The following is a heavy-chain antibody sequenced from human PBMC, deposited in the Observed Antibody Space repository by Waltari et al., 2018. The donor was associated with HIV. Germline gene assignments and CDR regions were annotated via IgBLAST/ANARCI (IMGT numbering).Heavy chain of an antibody. CDR2: ICDDGSKE. V-gene: IGHV3-33*01. D-gene: IGHD6-13*01. J-gene: IGHJ4*02. Sequence: QVQLVESGGGVVQPGRSLRLSCATSGFTLSSYGMHWVRQAPGKGLEWLTVICDDGSKEYYADSVKGRFTISRDNSKNTLYLQMNSLRIEDTAVYYCARKYSSSGGAPFDYWGQGTLVTVSS. CDR1: GFTLSSYG. CDR3: ARKYSSSGGAPFDY.